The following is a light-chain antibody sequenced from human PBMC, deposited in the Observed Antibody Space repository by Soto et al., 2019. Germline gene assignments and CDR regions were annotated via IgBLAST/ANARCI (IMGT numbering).Light chain of an antibody. Sequence: IVMTQSPATLSVSPGERATLSCMASQGIGSTLAWYQQKPGQTPRLLIYDASTRATGIPARFSGIGSGTEFTLTISGLQSEDFEVYYCQQYNNWPITFGQGTRLEIK. J-gene: IGKJ5*01. CDR1: QGIGST. CDR2: DAS. V-gene: IGKV3-15*01. CDR3: QQYNNWPIT.